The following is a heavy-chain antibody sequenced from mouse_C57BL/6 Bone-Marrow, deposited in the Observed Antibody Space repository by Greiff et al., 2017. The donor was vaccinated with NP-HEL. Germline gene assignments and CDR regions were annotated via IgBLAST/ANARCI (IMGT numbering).Heavy chain of an antibody. CDR2: ISDGGSYT. Sequence: EVHLVESGGGLVKPGGSLKLSCAASGFTFSSYAMSWVRQTPEQRLEWVATISDGGSYTYYQDNVKGRFTISRDNAKNNLYLQMSHLKSEDTAMYYCARGGADYGLFAYWGQGTLVTVSA. D-gene: IGHD1-1*02. J-gene: IGHJ3*01. CDR3: ARGGADYGLFAY. CDR1: GFTFSSYA. V-gene: IGHV5-4*01.